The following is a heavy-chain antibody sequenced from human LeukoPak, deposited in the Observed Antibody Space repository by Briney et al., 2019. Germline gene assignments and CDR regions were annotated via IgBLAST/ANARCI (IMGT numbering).Heavy chain of an antibody. D-gene: IGHD5-18*01. CDR3: ASSLGYSYNFDY. CDR2: ISWNSGSI. V-gene: IGHV3-9*01. Sequence: PGGSLRLSCAASGFTFDDYAMHWVRQAPGKGLEWVSGISWNSGSIGYADSVKGRFTISRDNAKNSLYLQMNSLRAEDTALYYCASSLGYSYNFDYWGQGTLVTVSS. J-gene: IGHJ4*02. CDR1: GFTFDDYA.